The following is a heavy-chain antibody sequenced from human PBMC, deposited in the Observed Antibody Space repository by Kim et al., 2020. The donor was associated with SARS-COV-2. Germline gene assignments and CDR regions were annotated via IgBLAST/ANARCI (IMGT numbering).Heavy chain of an antibody. V-gene: IGHV5-51*01. CDR1: GYTFTKYW. CDR3: ARLIVVGGLHEFDY. CDR2: IYPGDSDT. D-gene: IGHD2-15*01. Sequence: GESLKISCKTSGYTFTKYWTGWLRHVPGKGLEWMGIIYPGDSDTRYSPSFQGQVTISADKSIDTAYLQWSSLRASDTAMYFCARLIVVGGLHEFDYWGQGTQVTVSA. J-gene: IGHJ4*02.